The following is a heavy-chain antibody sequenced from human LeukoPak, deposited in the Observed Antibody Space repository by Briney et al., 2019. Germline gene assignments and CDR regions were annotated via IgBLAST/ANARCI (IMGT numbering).Heavy chain of an antibody. CDR1: GFTFSCCW. Sequence: GWALRLSCAASGFTFSCCWMYWVGQAPGRGREWVANIKQDGSDTPSVDSVKGRFTNSTDNAKNSLFLHLNSLSAEDTAVSYCARDNGWSADFWGQGTLVTVSS. D-gene: IGHD2-15*01. CDR3: ARDNGWSADF. V-gene: IGHV3-7*03. J-gene: IGHJ4*02. CDR2: IKQDGSDT.